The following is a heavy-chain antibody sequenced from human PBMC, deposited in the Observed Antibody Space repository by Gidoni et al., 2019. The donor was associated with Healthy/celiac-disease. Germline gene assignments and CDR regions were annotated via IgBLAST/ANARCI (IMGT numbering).Heavy chain of an antibody. V-gene: IGHV3-64*01. J-gene: IGHJ6*02. CDR3: ARGGVVVVPAAITADYYYYGMDV. Sequence: EVQLVESGGGLVQPGGSLRLSCAASGFPFSSYAMHCVRQAPGKGLEYVLAISSNGGSTSYANSVKGRFTISRDNSKNTLYLKMGSLRAEDMAVYYCARGGVVVVPAAITADYYYYGMDVWGQGTTVTVSS. CDR2: ISSNGGST. CDR1: GFPFSSYA. D-gene: IGHD2-2*01.